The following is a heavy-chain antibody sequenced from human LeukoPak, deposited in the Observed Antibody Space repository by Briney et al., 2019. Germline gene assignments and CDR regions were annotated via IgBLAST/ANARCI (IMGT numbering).Heavy chain of an antibody. CDR2: ISGRGGST. V-gene: IGHV3-23*01. Sequence: GGSLRLSCAASGFSFSSYAMSWVRQAPGKGLEWVSAISGRGGSTYYADSVTGRFTISRDNSKNTLYLQMNSLRAEDTAVYYCARGGDIVGATRSAFDIWGQGTLVTVSS. J-gene: IGHJ3*02. CDR1: GFSFSSYA. CDR3: ARGGDIVGATRSAFDI. D-gene: IGHD1-26*01.